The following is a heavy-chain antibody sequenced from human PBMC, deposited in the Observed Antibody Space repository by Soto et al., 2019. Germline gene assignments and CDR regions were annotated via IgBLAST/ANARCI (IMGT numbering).Heavy chain of an antibody. CDR2: IYYSGST. J-gene: IGHJ5*02. CDR3: ARDRTTMVRGWFDP. CDR1: GGSISSYY. V-gene: IGHV4-59*01. Sequence: SETLSLTCTVSGGSISSYYWSWIRQPPGKGLGWIGYIYYSGSTNYNPSLKSRVTISVDTSKNQFSLKLSSVTAADTAVYYCARDRTTMVRGWFDPWGQGTLVTVSS. D-gene: IGHD3-10*01.